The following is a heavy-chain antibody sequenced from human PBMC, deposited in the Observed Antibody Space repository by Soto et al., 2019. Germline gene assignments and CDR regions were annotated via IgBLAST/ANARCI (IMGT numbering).Heavy chain of an antibody. Sequence: QVQLVQSGAEVKKPGSSVKVSCKASGGTFSSYAISWVRQAPGQGLEWMGGIIPIFGTANYAQKFQGRVTITPDESTITAYMELSSLRSEDTAVYYCARVGCSGGSCYGGWIFDYWGQGTLVTVSS. J-gene: IGHJ4*02. CDR3: ARVGCSGGSCYGGWIFDY. D-gene: IGHD2-15*01. V-gene: IGHV1-69*05. CDR2: IIPIFGTA. CDR1: GGTFSSYA.